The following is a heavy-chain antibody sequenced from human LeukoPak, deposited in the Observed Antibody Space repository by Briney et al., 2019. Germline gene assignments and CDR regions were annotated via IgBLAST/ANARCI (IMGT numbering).Heavy chain of an antibody. D-gene: IGHD6-13*01. CDR1: GFIFSSYA. CDR3: APDLRGSAWSLDY. Sequence: GGSLRLSCAASGFIFSSYAMSWVRQAPGKGLEWVSFISDSGGITSYAGSVKGRFTMSRDNSKHTMCLQMNSLRTEDTAVYYCAPDLRGSAWSLDYWGQGTLVTVSS. CDR2: ISDSGGIT. J-gene: IGHJ4*02. V-gene: IGHV3-23*01.